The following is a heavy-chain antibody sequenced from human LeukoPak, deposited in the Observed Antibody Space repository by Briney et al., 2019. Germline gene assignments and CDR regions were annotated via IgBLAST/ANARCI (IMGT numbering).Heavy chain of an antibody. D-gene: IGHD3-9*01. CDR1: GYTFTTYW. CDR2: IYPGDSDI. CDR3: ARVMTTLTGFDY. V-gene: IGHV5-51*01. Sequence: GKSLKISCKGSGYTFTTYWIGWVRQMPGKGLEWMGIIYPGDSDIRYSPSFQGQVTISADKSISTAYLQWSSLKASDTAMYYCARVMTTLTGFDYWGQGTLVTVSS. J-gene: IGHJ4*02.